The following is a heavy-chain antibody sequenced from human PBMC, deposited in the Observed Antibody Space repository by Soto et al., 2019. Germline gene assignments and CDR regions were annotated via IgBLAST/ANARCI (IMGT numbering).Heavy chain of an antibody. D-gene: IGHD1-26*01. V-gene: IGHV1-24*01. J-gene: IGHJ4*02. Sequence: ASVKVSCKVPGYTLSRLAMHWVRQAPGKGLEWMGGFDPEDGETTYALKFQGRFTMTEDTSTDTAYMELTSLRSEDTAVYYCTTDRGYSGSRFDYRGQGTLVTVSS. CDR2: FDPEDGET. CDR1: GYTLSRLA. CDR3: TTDRGYSGSRFDY.